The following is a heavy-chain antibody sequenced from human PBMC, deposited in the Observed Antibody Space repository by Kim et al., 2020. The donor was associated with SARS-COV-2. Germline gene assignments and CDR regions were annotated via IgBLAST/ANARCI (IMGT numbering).Heavy chain of an antibody. J-gene: IGHJ6*02. CDR3: ARDSTATGGMDV. V-gene: IGHV3-7*03. CDR1: GFTFVDYW. CDR2: INHAGSVK. Sequence: GGSLRLSCASSGFTFVDYWMNWVRQTPGKGLEWVGNINHAGSVKFYGDSVKGRFTISRDNAQRFLYLGMNSLTADDTAVYYCARDSTATGGMDVWGQGTT. D-gene: IGHD3-10*01.